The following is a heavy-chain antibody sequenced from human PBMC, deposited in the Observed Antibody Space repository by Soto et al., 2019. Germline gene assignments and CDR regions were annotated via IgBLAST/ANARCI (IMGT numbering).Heavy chain of an antibody. CDR2: IWYDGNNK. Sequence: QVQLVESGGGVVQSGRSLRLSCAASGFTFSSYGMHWVRQAPGKGLEWVAVIWYDGNNKYYADSVKGRFTISRDNSKNTLYLQMNSLRAEDTAVYYCARRTNWPYYFDYWGQGTLVTVSS. V-gene: IGHV3-33*01. D-gene: IGHD7-27*01. CDR3: ARRTNWPYYFDY. J-gene: IGHJ4*02. CDR1: GFTFSSYG.